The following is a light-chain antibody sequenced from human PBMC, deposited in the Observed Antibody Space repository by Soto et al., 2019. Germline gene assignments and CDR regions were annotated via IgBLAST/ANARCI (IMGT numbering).Light chain of an antibody. J-gene: IGKJ1*01. CDR1: QSISSW. CDR3: QQYNSYFWT. CDR2: DAS. V-gene: IGKV1-5*01. Sequence: DIQMTQSPSTLSASVGDRVTITCRASQSISSWLAWYQQKPGKAPKLLIYDASSLESGVPSRFSGSGSGTEFPRTMGSLQPDDFATYDCQQYNSYFWTFGRGTKVEIK.